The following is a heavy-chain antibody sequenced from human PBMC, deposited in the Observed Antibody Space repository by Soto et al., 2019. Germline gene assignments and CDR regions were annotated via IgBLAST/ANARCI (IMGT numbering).Heavy chain of an antibody. CDR3: ANLAAAGASPYYYYMDV. J-gene: IGHJ6*03. D-gene: IGHD6-13*01. Sequence: ASVKVSCKASGYPSTNYAMHWVRQAPGQRLEWMGWINVGNGNTKYSQNFQGRVTITRETSASTAYMELSSLRTEDTAVYYCANLAAAGASPYYYYMDVWGKGTTVTVSS. CDR2: INVGNGNT. V-gene: IGHV1-3*01. CDR1: GYPSTNYA.